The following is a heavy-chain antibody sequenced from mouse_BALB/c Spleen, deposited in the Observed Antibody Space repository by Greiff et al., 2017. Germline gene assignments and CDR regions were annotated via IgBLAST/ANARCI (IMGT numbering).Heavy chain of an antibody. CDR3: AREVYGSRAWFAY. CDR1: GFSLTSYG. J-gene: IGHJ3*01. Sequence: VQLQESGPGLVAPSQSLSITCTVSGFSLTSYGVHWVRQPPGKGLEWLGVIWAGGSTNYNSALMSRLSISKDNSKSQVFLKMNSLQTDDTAMYYCAREVYGSRAWFAYWGQGTLVTVSA. D-gene: IGHD1-1*01. V-gene: IGHV2-9*02. CDR2: IWAGGST.